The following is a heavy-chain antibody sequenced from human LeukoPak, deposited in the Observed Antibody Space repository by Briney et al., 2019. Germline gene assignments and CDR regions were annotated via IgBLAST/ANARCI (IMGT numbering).Heavy chain of an antibody. Sequence: GASVKVSCKVSGYTLTELSMHWVRQAPGKGLEWMGGFDPEDGETIYAQKFQGRVTITADESTSTAYMELSSLRSEDTAVYYCAREPGDPRRGYYDSSGYNHWGQGTLVTVSS. J-gene: IGHJ5*02. D-gene: IGHD3-22*01. CDR1: GYTLTELS. CDR3: AREPGDPRRGYYDSSGYNH. CDR2: FDPEDGET. V-gene: IGHV1-24*01.